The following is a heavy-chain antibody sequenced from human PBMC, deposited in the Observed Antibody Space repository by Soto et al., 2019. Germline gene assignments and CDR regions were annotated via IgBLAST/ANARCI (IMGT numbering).Heavy chain of an antibody. CDR1: GYTFTSYG. D-gene: IGHD1-26*01. J-gene: IGHJ4*02. CDR2: ISANNGNT. Sequence: QVQLVQSGAEVKKPGASVKVSCKASGYTFTSYGISWVRQAPGQGLEWMGCISANNGNTNYAQKLQRRVTLTTEASTSTAYMELRSLRADDPAMYYCARVRGSSALDYWGPGTLVTVSS. V-gene: IGHV1-18*01. CDR3: ARVRGSSALDY.